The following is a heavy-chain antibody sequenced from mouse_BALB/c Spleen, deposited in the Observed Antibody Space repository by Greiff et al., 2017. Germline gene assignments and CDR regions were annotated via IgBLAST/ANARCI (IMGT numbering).Heavy chain of an antibody. CDR3: ARGGITTAYWYFDV. CDR2: ISSGSSTI. V-gene: IGHV5-17*02. D-gene: IGHD1-2*01. J-gene: IGHJ1*01. CDR1: GFTFSSFG. Sequence: EVKLVESGGGLVQPGGSRKLSCAASGFTFSSFGMHWVRQAPEKGLEWVAYISSGSSTIYYADTVKGRFTISRDNPKNTLFLQMTSLRSEDTAMYYCARGGITTAYWYFDVWGAGTTVTVSS.